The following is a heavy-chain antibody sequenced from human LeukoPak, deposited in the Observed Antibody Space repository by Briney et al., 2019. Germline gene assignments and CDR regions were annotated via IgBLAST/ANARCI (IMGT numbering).Heavy chain of an antibody. Sequence: ASVKVSCKASGYTFTSYYMHWVRQAPGQGLEWMGWINLNSGGTNYAQKFQGRVTMTRDTSISTAYMELSRLRSDDTAVYYCARSNRAAAGTPAGYWGQGTLVTVSS. CDR3: ARSNRAAAGTPAGY. CDR2: INLNSGGT. D-gene: IGHD6-13*01. CDR1: GYTFTSYY. J-gene: IGHJ4*02. V-gene: IGHV1-2*02.